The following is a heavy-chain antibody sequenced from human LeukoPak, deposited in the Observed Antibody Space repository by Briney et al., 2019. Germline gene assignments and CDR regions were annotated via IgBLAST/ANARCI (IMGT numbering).Heavy chain of an antibody. V-gene: IGHV3-21*01. Sequence: PGGSLRLSCAASGFTFSSYSMNWVRQAPGKGLEWVSSISSSSSYIYYADSVKGRFTISRDNAKNSLYLQMNSLRAEDTAVYYCARVAPAAIEDRYYYYGMDVWGQGTTVTVSS. D-gene: IGHD2-2*01. CDR2: ISSSSSYI. J-gene: IGHJ6*02. CDR1: GFTFSSYS. CDR3: ARVAPAAIEDRYYYYGMDV.